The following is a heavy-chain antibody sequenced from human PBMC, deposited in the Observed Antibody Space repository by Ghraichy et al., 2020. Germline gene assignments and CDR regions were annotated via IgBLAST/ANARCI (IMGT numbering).Heavy chain of an antibody. CDR2: INPKSGGT. D-gene: IGHD6-13*01. CDR1: GSPFCTYF. V-gene: IGHV1-2*02. J-gene: IGHJ6*02. Sequence: ASVKVSCKVAGSPFCTYFTHWVLLSPLQVLERMGWINPKSGGTNYAQKFQGRVALTRDTSINTAYMELNRLTSDDTAVYYCASFLGAAGENYFFYGMDVWGQGTTVIVTS. CDR3: ASFLGAAGENYFFYGMDV.